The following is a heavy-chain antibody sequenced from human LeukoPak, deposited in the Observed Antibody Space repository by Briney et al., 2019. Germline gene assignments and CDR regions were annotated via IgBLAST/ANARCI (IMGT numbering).Heavy chain of an antibody. CDR1: GGTFSSYA. CDR2: IIPIFGTA. J-gene: IGHJ4*02. CDR3: ASLLGGYSSGWYDFDY. D-gene: IGHD6-19*01. Sequence: ASVKVSCKASGGTFSSYAISWVRQAPGQGLEWMGGIIPIFGTANYAQKFQGRVTITADESTSTAYMELGSLRSEDTAVYYCASLLGGYSSGWYDFDYWGQGTLVTVSS. V-gene: IGHV1-69*01.